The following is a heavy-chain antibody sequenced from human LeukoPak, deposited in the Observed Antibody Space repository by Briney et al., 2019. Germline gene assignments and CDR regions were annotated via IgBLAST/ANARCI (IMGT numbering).Heavy chain of an antibody. CDR3: ARKGDYGSGSPNIDY. CDR2: ISAYNGNT. Sequence: ASVKVSCKASGYTFTSYGISWVRQAPGQGLEWVGWISAYNGNTNYAQKLQGRVTMTTDTSTSTAYMELRSLRSDDTAVYYCARKGDYGSGSPNIDYWGQGTLVTVSS. J-gene: IGHJ4*02. CDR1: GYTFTSYG. V-gene: IGHV1-18*01. D-gene: IGHD3-10*01.